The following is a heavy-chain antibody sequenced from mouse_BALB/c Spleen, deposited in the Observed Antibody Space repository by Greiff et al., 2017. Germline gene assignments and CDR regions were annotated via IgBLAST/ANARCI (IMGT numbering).Heavy chain of an antibody. CDR2: IDPANGNT. CDR3: ASLDGYFDY. CDR1: GFNIKDTY. D-gene: IGHD2-3*01. J-gene: IGHJ2*01. Sequence: VQLQQSGAELVKPGASVKLSCTASGFNIKDTYMHWVKQRPEQGLEWIGRIDPANGNTKYDPKFQGRVTITADTSSNTAYLQLSSLTSEDTAVYYCASLDGYFDYWGQGTPLTVSS. V-gene: IGHV14-3*02.